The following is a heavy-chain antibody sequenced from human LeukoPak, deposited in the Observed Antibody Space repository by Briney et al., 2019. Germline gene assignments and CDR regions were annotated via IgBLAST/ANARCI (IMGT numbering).Heavy chain of an antibody. Sequence: PGGSLRLSCTTSGFTFSRNWMHWVRQSPGKGLVWVSRIGPDGSGTTYAESVKGRLTISRDNAKNSLHLQMTSLRDEDTAVYYCARGRRDTQYQVFDYWGQGTLVTVSS. CDR1: GFTFSRNW. CDR3: ARGRRDTQYQVFDY. D-gene: IGHD2-2*01. J-gene: IGHJ4*02. CDR2: IGPDGSGT. V-gene: IGHV3-74*01.